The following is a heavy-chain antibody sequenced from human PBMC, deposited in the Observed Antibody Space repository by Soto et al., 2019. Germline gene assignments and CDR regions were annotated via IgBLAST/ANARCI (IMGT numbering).Heavy chain of an antibody. CDR1: GFTFSSYG. CDR3: AKGLKWLVLGSGGWFDP. CDR2: ISYDGSNK. D-gene: IGHD6-19*01. V-gene: IGHV3-30*18. Sequence: GGSLRLSCAASGFTFSSYGMHWVRQAPGKGLEWVAVISYDGSNKYYADSVKGRFTISRDNSKNTLYLQMNSLRAEDTAVYYCAKGLKWLVLGSGGWFDPWGQGTLVTVSS. J-gene: IGHJ5*02.